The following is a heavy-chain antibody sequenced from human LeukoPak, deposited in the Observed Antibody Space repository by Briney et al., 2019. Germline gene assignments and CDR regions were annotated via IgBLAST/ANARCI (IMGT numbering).Heavy chain of an antibody. J-gene: IGHJ4*02. D-gene: IGHD3-22*01. Sequence: GGSLRLSCAASGFTFSSYAMSWVRQAPGKGLEWVSAISGSGGSTYYADSVKGRFTISRDNYKNTLYLQMNSLRAEDTAVYYCAKGIAYYYDSSDYWGQGTLVTVSS. CDR3: AKGIAYYYDSSDY. V-gene: IGHV3-23*01. CDR1: GFTFSSYA. CDR2: ISGSGGST.